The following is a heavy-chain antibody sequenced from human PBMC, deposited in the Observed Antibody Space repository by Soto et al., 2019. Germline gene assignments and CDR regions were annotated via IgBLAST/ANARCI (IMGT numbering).Heavy chain of an antibody. V-gene: IGHV3-33*01. Sequence: GSLRLSCAASGFTFSSYGMHWVRQAPGKGLEWVAVIWYDGSNKYYADSVKGRFTISRDNSKNTLYLQMNSLRAEDTAVYYCARGEQWLPLDYWGQGTLVTVSS. D-gene: IGHD6-19*01. J-gene: IGHJ4*02. CDR3: ARGEQWLPLDY. CDR1: GFTFSSYG. CDR2: IWYDGSNK.